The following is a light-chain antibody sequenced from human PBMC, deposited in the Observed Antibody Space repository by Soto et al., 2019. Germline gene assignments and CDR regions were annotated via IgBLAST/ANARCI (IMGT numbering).Light chain of an antibody. V-gene: IGLV2-14*01. CDR1: SRDVGAYDY. CDR2: EVN. Sequence: QSVLPQPASVSGSPGQSITISCTGTSRDVGAYDYVSWYQQHPGKAPKLLIYEVNNRPSGVSHRFSGSKSGNTASLTISGLQAEDEADYYCSSFASTHTYVFGTGTKVTVL. CDR3: SSFASTHTYV. J-gene: IGLJ1*01.